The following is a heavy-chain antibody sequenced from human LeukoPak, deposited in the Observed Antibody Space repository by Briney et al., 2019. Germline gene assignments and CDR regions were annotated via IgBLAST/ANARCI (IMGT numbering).Heavy chain of an antibody. CDR2: IYHSGST. J-gene: IGHJ2*01. V-gene: IGHV4-38-2*01. CDR3: ARLPGWYRYWYFDL. CDR1: GYSISSGYY. Sequence: SETLSLTCAVSGYSISSGYYWGWIRQPPGKGVEWIGSIYHSGSTYYNPSLKSRVTISVDTSKNQFSLKLSSVTAADTAVYYCARLPGWYRYWYFDLWGRGTLVTVSS. D-gene: IGHD6-19*01.